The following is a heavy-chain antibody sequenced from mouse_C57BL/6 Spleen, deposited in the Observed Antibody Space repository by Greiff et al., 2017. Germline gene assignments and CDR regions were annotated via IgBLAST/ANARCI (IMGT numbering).Heavy chain of an antibody. CDR3: ARRNYDYDEGYFDV. D-gene: IGHD2-4*01. V-gene: IGHV1-64*01. Sequence: VQLQQPGAELVKPGASVKLSCKASGYTFTSYWMHWVKQRPGQGLEWIGMIHPNSGSTNYNEKFKSKATLTVDKSSSTAYMQLSSLTSEDSAVYYCARRNYDYDEGYFDVWGTGTTVTVSS. CDR1: GYTFTSYW. CDR2: IHPNSGST. J-gene: IGHJ1*03.